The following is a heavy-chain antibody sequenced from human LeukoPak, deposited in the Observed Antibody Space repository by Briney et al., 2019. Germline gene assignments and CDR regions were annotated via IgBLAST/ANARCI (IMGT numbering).Heavy chain of an antibody. V-gene: IGHV3-7*01. J-gene: IGHJ2*01. Sequence: GGSLRLSCAASGFTFNTYWMTWVRQAPGKGLEWVANIKQDGSEKYYVDSVKGRFTISRDNPKNSLYLQMNSLRAEDTALYYCVRPGPYWYFDLWGRGTLVTASS. D-gene: IGHD1-1*01. CDR2: IKQDGSEK. CDR1: GFTFNTYW. CDR3: VRPGPYWYFDL.